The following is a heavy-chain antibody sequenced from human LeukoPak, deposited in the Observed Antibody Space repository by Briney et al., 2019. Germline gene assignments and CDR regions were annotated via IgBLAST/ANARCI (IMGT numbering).Heavy chain of an antibody. V-gene: IGHV3-64D*06. CDR2: ITNNGDST. J-gene: IGHJ6*02. CDR1: GFTFNNYA. Sequence: PGGSLRLSCSASGFTFNNYAMHWVRQAPGKGLDYVSTITNNGDSTYYADSMKGRFTISRDNSKNTLYLQMSSLRAEDTAVYYCVKDIVVVVAATQPHYFYAMDVWGQGTTVTVSS. CDR3: VKDIVVVVAATQPHYFYAMDV. D-gene: IGHD2-15*01.